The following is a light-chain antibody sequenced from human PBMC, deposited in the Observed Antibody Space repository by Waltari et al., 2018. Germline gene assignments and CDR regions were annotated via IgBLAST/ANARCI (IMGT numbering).Light chain of an antibody. CDR3: SSFTTSATHV. CDR2: EVS. CDR1: SSDLGAYKY. V-gene: IGLV2-14*01. J-gene: IGLJ1*01. Sequence: QSALTQPASVSGSPGQSINIPCPGTSSDLGAYKYVDWYQQHPGKAPNLIIYEVSNRPSGVSTRFSGSKSGNTASLTISGLQAEDEADYYCSSFTTSATHVFGTGTKVSVL.